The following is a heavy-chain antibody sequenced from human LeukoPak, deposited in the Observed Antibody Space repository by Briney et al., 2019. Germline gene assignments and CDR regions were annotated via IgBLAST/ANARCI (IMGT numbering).Heavy chain of an antibody. V-gene: IGHV1-18*01. Sequence: ASVKVSCKASGYTFTSYGISWVRQAPGQGLEWMGWISAYNGTTNYAQKLQGRVTMTTDTSTSTAYMELRSLRSDDTAVYYCARAPQGTFNYGGNWFDPWGQGTLVTVSS. D-gene: IGHD4/OR15-4a*01. CDR1: GYTFTSYG. CDR3: ARAPQGTFNYGGNWFDP. CDR2: ISAYNGTT. J-gene: IGHJ5*02.